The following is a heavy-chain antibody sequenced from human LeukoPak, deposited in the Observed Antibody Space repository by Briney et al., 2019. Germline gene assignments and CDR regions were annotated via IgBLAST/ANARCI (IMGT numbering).Heavy chain of an antibody. V-gene: IGHV3-30-3*01. Sequence: GGSLRLSCAASGFTFSSYAMHWVRQPPGKGLEWVAVISYDGSNKYYADSVKGRFTISRDNSKNTLYLQMNSLRAEDTAVYYCARDESDYFFDYWGQGTLVTVSS. CDR3: ARDESDYFFDY. CDR2: ISYDGSNK. J-gene: IGHJ4*02. D-gene: IGHD2-21*02. CDR1: GFTFSSYA.